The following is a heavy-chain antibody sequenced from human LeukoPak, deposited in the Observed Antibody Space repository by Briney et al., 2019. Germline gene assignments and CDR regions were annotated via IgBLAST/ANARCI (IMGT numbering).Heavy chain of an antibody. CDR3: AKGGGRSGADAFDM. J-gene: IGHJ3*02. CDR2: ILDSGVGT. Sequence: PGGSLRLSGAASGFTFSSDAVTWVCQAPGKVLECVSTILDSGVGTYYADSVKGRLTISRDNSRNTLYLQVNSLRADDTAVYYCAKGGGRSGADAFDMWGQGTLVTVSS. CDR1: GFTFSSDA. D-gene: IGHD6-19*01. V-gene: IGHV3-23*01.